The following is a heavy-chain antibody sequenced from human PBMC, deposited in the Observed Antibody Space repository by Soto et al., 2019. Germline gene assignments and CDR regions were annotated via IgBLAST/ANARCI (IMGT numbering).Heavy chain of an antibody. D-gene: IGHD3-9*01. CDR2: IYYSGST. CDR1: GGSVTSGSYY. V-gene: IGHV4-61*01. J-gene: IGHJ4*02. Sequence: SETLSLTCTVSGGSVTSGSYYWRWIRQPPGKGLEWIGYIYYSGSTNYNPSLKSRVTISSDTSKNQFSLKVKSVTAADTAVYHCARGISTGYNILTGYYMDYWGPEALVT. CDR3: ARGISTGYNILTGYYMDY.